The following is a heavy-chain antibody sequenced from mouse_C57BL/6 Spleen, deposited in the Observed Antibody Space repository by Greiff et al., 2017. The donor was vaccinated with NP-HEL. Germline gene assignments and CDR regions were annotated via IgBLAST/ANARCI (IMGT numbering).Heavy chain of an antibody. Sequence: EVQGVESGGGLVKPGGSLKLSCAASGFTFSSYAMSWVRQTPEKRLEWVATISDGGSYTYYPDNVKGRFTISRDNAKNNLYLQMSHLKSEDTARYYWARETGDYGAWFAYWGQGTLVTVAA. CDR2: ISDGGSYT. D-gene: IGHD2-4*01. CDR3: ARETGDYGAWFAY. CDR1: GFTFSSYA. J-gene: IGHJ3*01. V-gene: IGHV5-4*01.